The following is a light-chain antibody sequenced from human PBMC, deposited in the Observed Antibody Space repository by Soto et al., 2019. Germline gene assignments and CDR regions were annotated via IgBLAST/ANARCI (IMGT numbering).Light chain of an antibody. CDR3: AAWDNSLSGAL. Sequence: QSVLAQPPSASGTPGQRVTISCSGSSSNIGSHYVYWYQQLPGTAPKLLIYKTDQRPSGVPDRFSGSKSGTSASLAISGLRSEDEADYYCAAWDNSLSGALFGGGTKLTVL. CDR1: SSNIGSHY. J-gene: IGLJ2*01. V-gene: IGLV1-47*01. CDR2: KTD.